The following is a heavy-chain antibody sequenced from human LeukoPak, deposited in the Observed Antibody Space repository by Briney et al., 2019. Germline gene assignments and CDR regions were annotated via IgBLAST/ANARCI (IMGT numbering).Heavy chain of an antibody. CDR1: GYTFTSYG. CDR3: ARVYYGSSTPDYYYYYMDV. CDR2: INPNSGGT. D-gene: IGHD6-13*01. Sequence: GASVKVSCKASGYTFTSYGISWVRQAPGQGLEWMGWINPNSGGTNYAQKFQGRVTMTRDTSISTAYMELSRLRSDDTAVYYCARVYYGSSTPDYYYYYMDVWGRGTTVTVSS. V-gene: IGHV1-2*02. J-gene: IGHJ6*03.